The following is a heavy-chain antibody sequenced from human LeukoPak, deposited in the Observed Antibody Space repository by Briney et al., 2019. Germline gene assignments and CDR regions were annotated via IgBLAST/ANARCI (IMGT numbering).Heavy chain of an antibody. J-gene: IGHJ3*02. Sequence: GASVKVSCKASGGTFSSYAISWVRQAPGQGLEWMGGIIPIFGTANYAQKFQGRVTITADESTSTAYMELSSLRSEDTAVYYCARAEGVGAPLLGAFDIWGQGTMVTVSS. CDR3: ARAEGVGAPLLGAFDI. CDR2: IIPIFGTA. CDR1: GGTFSSYA. V-gene: IGHV1-69*01. D-gene: IGHD1-26*01.